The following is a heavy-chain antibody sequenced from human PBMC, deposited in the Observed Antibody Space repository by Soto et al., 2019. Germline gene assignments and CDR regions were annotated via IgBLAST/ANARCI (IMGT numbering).Heavy chain of an antibody. J-gene: IGHJ4*02. Sequence: GGSLRLSCAVSGFTFDDNAMHWVRQAPEKGLEWVSGINWKSDIGYADSVKGRFTISRDNAENSLYLQMNSLRAEDTALYYCAISQDRGGRTTFIYXGQGTQVTVYS. CDR3: AISQDRGGRTTFIY. CDR2: INWKSDI. V-gene: IGHV3-9*01. CDR1: GFTFDDNA. D-gene: IGHD3-16*01.